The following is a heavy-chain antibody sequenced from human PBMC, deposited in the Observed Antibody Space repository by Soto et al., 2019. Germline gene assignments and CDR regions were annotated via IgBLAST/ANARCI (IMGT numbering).Heavy chain of an antibody. J-gene: IGHJ6*02. CDR2: IYYSGST. D-gene: IGHD2-21*02. CDR1: GGYISSGGYY. CDR3: ARDLRGGDGSYYYYGMDV. Sequence: SETLSLTRNVSGGYISSGGYYWSWIRKHTGKGLEWIGYIYYSGSTYYNPSLKSRVTISVDTSKNQFSLKLSSVTAADTAVYYCARDLRGGDGSYYYYGMDVWGQGTTVTVSS. V-gene: IGHV4-31*02.